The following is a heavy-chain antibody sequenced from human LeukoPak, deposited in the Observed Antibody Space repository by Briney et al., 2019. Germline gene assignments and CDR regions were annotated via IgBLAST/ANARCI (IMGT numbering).Heavy chain of an antibody. V-gene: IGHV3-53*05. CDR1: GSTVSSNY. CDR3: AKEGGITRDYYYYMDV. Sequence: PGGSLRLSCAASGSTVSSNYMSWVRQAPGKGLEWVSVIYSGGSTYYADSVKGRFTISRDNSKNTLYLQMNSLRAEDTAVYHCAKEGGITRDYYYYMDVWGKGTTVTVSS. CDR2: IYSGGST. J-gene: IGHJ6*03. D-gene: IGHD3-10*01.